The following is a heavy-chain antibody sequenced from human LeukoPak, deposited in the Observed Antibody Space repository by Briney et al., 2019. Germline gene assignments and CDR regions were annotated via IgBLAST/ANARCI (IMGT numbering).Heavy chain of an antibody. CDR1: GYSFTSYW. D-gene: IGHD3-10*01. V-gene: IGHV5-51*01. Sequence: GESLKISCKGSGYSFTSYWIGWVRQMPGKVLEWMGIIYPGDSDTRYSPSFQGQVTISADKSISTAYLQWSSLKASDTAMYYCARGGYYLSPQYYFDYWGQGTLVTVSS. CDR2: IYPGDSDT. CDR3: ARGGYYLSPQYYFDY. J-gene: IGHJ4*02.